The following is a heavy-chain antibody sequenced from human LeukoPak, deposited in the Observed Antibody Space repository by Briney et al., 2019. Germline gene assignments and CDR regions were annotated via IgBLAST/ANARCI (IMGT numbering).Heavy chain of an antibody. D-gene: IGHD5-24*01. CDR3: ARDPVEMATSDAFDI. V-gene: IGHV4-38-2*02. Sequence: SETLSLTCTVSGYSISSGYFWGWIRQPPGKGLEWIGCIYHSGSTYYNPSLKSRVTISVDTSKNQFSLKLSSVTAADTAVYYCARDPVEMATSDAFDIWGQGTMVTVSS. CDR1: GYSISSGYF. CDR2: IYHSGST. J-gene: IGHJ3*02.